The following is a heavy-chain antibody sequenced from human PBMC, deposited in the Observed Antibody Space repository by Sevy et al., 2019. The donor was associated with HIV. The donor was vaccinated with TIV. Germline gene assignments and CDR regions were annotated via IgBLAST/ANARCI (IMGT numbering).Heavy chain of an antibody. D-gene: IGHD2-2*01. CDR3: ARSVIPTAIFDY. V-gene: IGHV1-3*01. J-gene: IGHJ4*02. Sequence: ASVKVSCKASGYTFTSYAIHWVRQAPGQRLEWVGWINPGNGNTKYSQKFQGRVTITRDTSGSTTYMELSSLRSEDTAVYYCARSVIPTAIFDYWGRGTLVTVSS. CDR1: GYTFTSYA. CDR2: INPGNGNT.